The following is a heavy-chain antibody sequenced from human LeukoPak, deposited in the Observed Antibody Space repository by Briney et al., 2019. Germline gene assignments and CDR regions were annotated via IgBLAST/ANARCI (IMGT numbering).Heavy chain of an antibody. CDR2: IYYSGST. CDR3: ASGPYYYGSGSYSFDY. V-gene: IGHV4-59*01. D-gene: IGHD3-10*01. CDR1: GGSISSYY. Sequence: SETLSLTCTVSGGSISSYYWSWIRQPPGKGLEWIGYIYYSGSTNYNPPLKSRVTISADTSKTQFSLKLSSVTAADTAVYYCASGPYYYGSGSYSFDYWGQGTLVTVSS. J-gene: IGHJ4*02.